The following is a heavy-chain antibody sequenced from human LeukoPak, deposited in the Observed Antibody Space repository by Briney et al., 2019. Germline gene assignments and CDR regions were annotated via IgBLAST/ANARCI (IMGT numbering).Heavy chain of an antibody. CDR2: INPSGGST. J-gene: IGHJ6*03. CDR3: ARRGAYFGEYYMDV. Sequence: GASVKVSCKASGYTLTSYYMHWVRQAPGQGLEWMGIINPSGGSTSYAQKFQGRVTITADKSTSTAYMELSSLRSEDTAVYSCARRGAYFGEYYMDVWGKGTTVTISS. CDR1: GYTLTSYY. V-gene: IGHV1-46*01. D-gene: IGHD3-10*01.